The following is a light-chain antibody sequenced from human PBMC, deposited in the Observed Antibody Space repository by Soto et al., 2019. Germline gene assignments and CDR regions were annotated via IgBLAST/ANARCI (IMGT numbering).Light chain of an antibody. Sequence: QSVLTQPASVSGSPGQSITISCTGTSSDVGSYNLVSWYQQHPGKAPKLMIYEGSKRPSGVSNRFSGSKSGNTASLTISGLQAEDEADYYCCSYAGSRYYVFGTGTK. CDR2: EGS. V-gene: IGLV2-23*01. J-gene: IGLJ1*01. CDR3: CSYAGSRYYV. CDR1: SSDVGSYNL.